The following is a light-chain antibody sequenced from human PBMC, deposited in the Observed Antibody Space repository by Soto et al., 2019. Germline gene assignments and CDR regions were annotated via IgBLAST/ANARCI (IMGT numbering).Light chain of an antibody. CDR3: ASYAGSSVV. CDR2: EVT. CDR1: SSDVGGYNY. J-gene: IGLJ2*01. V-gene: IGLV2-8*01. Sequence: QSALTQPPSASVSPGQSVPSSCSGTSSDVGGYNYVSWYQPHPGKAPKLMICEVTRRPSGVPDRFSGSKSGNPAFLTVSGLQAEDEADYYCASYAGSSVVFGGGTKLTAL.